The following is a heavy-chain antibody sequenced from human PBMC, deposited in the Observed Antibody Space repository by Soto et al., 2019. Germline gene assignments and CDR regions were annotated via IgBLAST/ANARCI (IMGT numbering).Heavy chain of an antibody. J-gene: IGHJ4*02. V-gene: IGHV4-61*01. D-gene: IGHD3-9*01. CDR3: ARGRNGLVLY. CDR1: VGSVSSGNFY. CDR2: IYYSGST. Sequence: SETLSLTCTVSVGSVSSGNFYWSWIRQPPGKGLEWIGFIYYSGSTNYNSSLKSRVTISVDTSKNQFSLQLSSVTAADTAVYYCARGRNGLVLYWGQGTLVTVS.